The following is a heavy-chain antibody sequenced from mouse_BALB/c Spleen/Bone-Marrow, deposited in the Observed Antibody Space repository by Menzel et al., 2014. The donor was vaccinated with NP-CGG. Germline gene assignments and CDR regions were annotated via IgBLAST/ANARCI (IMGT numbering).Heavy chain of an antibody. CDR2: ISSGSSTI. J-gene: IGHJ3*01. V-gene: IGHV5-17*02. D-gene: IGHD2-4*01. CDR3: ARVYDYGFAY. CDR1: GFTFSSFG. Sequence: EVMLVESGGGLVQPGGSRKLSCAASGFTFSSFGMHWVRQAPEKGLVWVAYISSGSSTIYYADTVKGRFTVSGDNPKNTLFLQMTSLRSEDTTMYYCARVYDYGFAYWGQGTLVTVSA.